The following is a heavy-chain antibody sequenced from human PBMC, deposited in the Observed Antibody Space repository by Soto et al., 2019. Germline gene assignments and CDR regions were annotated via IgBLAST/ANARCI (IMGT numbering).Heavy chain of an antibody. D-gene: IGHD5-18*01. CDR1: GGSISRYY. CDR2: VYYSGTT. J-gene: IGHJ6*02. CDR3: SRAPSAYSRGYGMDV. Sequence: SETLSLTCTVSGGSISRYYWGWIRQPPGKGLEWIGYVYYSGTTNYNPSLRSRVTISVDTSNNQFSLRLSSVTAADTAVYYCSRAPSAYSRGYGMDVWGQGTTVTVSS. V-gene: IGHV4-59*01.